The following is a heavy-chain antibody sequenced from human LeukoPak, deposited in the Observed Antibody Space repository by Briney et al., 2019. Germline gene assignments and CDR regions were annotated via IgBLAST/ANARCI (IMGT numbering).Heavy chain of an antibody. CDR1: GYTFTLYY. CDR2: INPNSGGK. Sequence: GASVKVSFKASGYTFTLYYMHWVRQAPGQGQEWRGWINPNSGGKNYAQKFQGRVTMNRDRYIRTAYMEVRRLRYDDTAVYYCASEKWFGEWGQGTLVTVSS. D-gene: IGHD3-10*01. V-gene: IGHV1-2*02. CDR3: ASEKWFGE. J-gene: IGHJ4*02.